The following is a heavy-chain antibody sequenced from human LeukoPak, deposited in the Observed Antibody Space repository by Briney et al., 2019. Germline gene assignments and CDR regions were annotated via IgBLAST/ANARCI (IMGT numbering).Heavy chain of an antibody. D-gene: IGHD4-23*01. J-gene: IGHJ5*02. CDR3: ASYGGNPSRFDP. CDR1: GFTFSTYE. V-gene: IGHV3-48*03. Sequence: GGSLRPSCAASGFTFSTYEMNWVRQAPGKGLEWVSHISSSGRTIYYADSVKGRFTISRDNAQNSLYLQMNSLRAEDTAVYYCASYGGNPSRFDPWGQGTLVTVSS. CDR2: ISSSGRTI.